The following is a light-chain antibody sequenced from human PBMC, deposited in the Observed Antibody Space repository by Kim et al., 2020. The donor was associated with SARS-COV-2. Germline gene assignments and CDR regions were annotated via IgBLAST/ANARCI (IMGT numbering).Light chain of an antibody. V-gene: IGLV3-19*01. CDR2: GKN. CDR1: SLRSYY. CDR3: NSRDSSGNHVV. Sequence: ALVQTVTITCQGDSLRSYYASWYQQKPGQAPVLVIYGKNNRPSGIPDRFSGSSSGNTASLTITGAQAEDEADYYCNSRDSSGNHVVFGGGTQLTVL. J-gene: IGLJ2*01.